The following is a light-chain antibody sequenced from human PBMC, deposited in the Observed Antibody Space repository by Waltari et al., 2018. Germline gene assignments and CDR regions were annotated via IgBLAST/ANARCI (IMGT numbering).Light chain of an antibody. J-gene: IGKJ1*01. CDR1: QSVSSY. Sequence: EIVLTQSPATLSLSPGERATLSCRASQSVSSYLAWYQQMPGQAPRLLIHSASNRATGIPARFSGSGSGTYVTLTISSLEPEDFAVYYGQQRSNWPRTFGQGTKVEIK. CDR3: QQRSNWPRT. V-gene: IGKV3-11*01. CDR2: SAS.